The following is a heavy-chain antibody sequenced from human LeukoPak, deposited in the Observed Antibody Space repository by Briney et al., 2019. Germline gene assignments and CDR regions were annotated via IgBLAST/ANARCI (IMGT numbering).Heavy chain of an antibody. CDR2: ISAYNGNT. CDR1: GYTFTSYG. CDR3: ARVFHDSSGYYPYYFDY. J-gene: IGHJ4*02. V-gene: IGHV1-18*01. D-gene: IGHD3-22*01. Sequence: ASVKVSCKASGYTFTSYGISWVRRAPGQGLEWMGWISAYNGNTNYAQKLQGRVTMTTDTSTSTAYMELRSLRSDDTAVYYCARVFHDSSGYYPYYFDYWGQGTLVPVSS.